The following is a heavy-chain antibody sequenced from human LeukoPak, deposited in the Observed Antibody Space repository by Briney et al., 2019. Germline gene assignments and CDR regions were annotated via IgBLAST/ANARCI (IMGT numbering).Heavy chain of an antibody. CDR1: GFTFSSYE. CDR2: ISSSGSTI. CDR3: ARTDRGDYVWGSYRRQNYSDY. J-gene: IGHJ4*02. V-gene: IGHV3-48*03. D-gene: IGHD3-16*02. Sequence: PGGSLRLSCAASGFTFSSYEMNWVRQAPGKGLEWVSYISSSGSTIYYADSVKGRFTISRDNAKNSLYLQMNSLRAEDTAVYYCARTDRGDYVWGSYRRQNYSDYWGQGTLVTVSS.